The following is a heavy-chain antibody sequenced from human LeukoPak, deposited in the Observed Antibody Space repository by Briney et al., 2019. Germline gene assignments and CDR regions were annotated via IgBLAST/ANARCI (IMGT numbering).Heavy chain of an antibody. V-gene: IGHV3-30*18. J-gene: IGHJ5*02. CDR1: GFTFSSYG. Sequence: GGSLRLSCAASGFTFSSYGMHWVRQAPGKGLEWVPVISYDGSNKYYADSVKGRFTISRDNSKNTLYLQMNSLRAEDTAVYYCAKDLRSSGWSGWFDPWGQGTLVTVSS. D-gene: IGHD6-19*01. CDR2: ISYDGSNK. CDR3: AKDLRSSGWSGWFDP.